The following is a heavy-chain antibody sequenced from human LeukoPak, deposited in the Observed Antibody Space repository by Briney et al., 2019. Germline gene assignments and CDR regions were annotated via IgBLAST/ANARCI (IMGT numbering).Heavy chain of an antibody. V-gene: IGHV4-61*02. D-gene: IGHD7-27*01. Sequence: PSETLSLTCTVSGGSISSGSYYWSWIRQPAGTGLEWIGRIYTSGSTNYNPSLKSRVTISVDTSKNQFSLKLSSVTAADTAVYYCARAPLNWGRVPLYFDYWGQGTLVTVSS. CDR1: GGSISSGSYY. J-gene: IGHJ4*02. CDR2: IYTSGST. CDR3: ARAPLNWGRVPLYFDY.